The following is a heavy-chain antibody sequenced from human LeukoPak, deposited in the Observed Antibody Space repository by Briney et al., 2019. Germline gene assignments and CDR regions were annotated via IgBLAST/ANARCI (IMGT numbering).Heavy chain of an antibody. CDR1: GFTFSNAW. Sequence: GGSLRLSCAASGFTFSNAWMSWVRQAPEKGLEWVGRIKSKTDGGTTDYAAPVKGRFTISRDDSKNTLYLQMNSLKTEDTAVYYCTTDLDIVVVMRWGQGTLVTVSS. D-gene: IGHD2-21*01. CDR2: IKSKTDGGTT. CDR3: TTDLDIVVVMR. V-gene: IGHV3-15*01. J-gene: IGHJ4*02.